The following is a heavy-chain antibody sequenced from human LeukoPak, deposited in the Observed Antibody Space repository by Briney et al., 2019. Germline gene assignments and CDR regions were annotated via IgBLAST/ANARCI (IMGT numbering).Heavy chain of an antibody. CDR1: GLTFSNYW. Sequence: PGGSLRLSCAASGLTFSNYWMHWVRHAPGKGLVWVSRINTDGSSTTYADSVKGRFTISRDNAKNTLYLQMNSLRAEDTAVYYCTRDRVYCSSTTCYAYNWFDPWGQGTLETVSS. CDR2: INTDGSST. D-gene: IGHD2-2*01. V-gene: IGHV3-74*03. J-gene: IGHJ5*02. CDR3: TRDRVYCSSTTCYAYNWFDP.